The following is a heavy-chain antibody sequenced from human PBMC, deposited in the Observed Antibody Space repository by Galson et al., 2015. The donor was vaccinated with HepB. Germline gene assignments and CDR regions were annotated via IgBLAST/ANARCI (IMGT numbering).Heavy chain of an antibody. CDR1: GFTSNTYG. CDR2: ISYDGSNK. Sequence: LRLSCAASGFTSNTYGMHWVRQAPGKGLEWVAVISYDGSNKYYADSVKGRFTISRDNSKNTLYLQMNSLRAEDTAVYYCANHQVEYYDFWSGYYAYWGQGTLVTVSS. D-gene: IGHD3-3*01. V-gene: IGHV3-30*18. J-gene: IGHJ4*02. CDR3: ANHQVEYYDFWSGYYAY.